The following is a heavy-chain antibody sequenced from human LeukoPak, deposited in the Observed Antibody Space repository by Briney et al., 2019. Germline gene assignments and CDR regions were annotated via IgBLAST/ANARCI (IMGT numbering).Heavy chain of an antibody. Sequence: SETLSLTCTVSGYSISSGYYWGWIRQPPGKGLERIGSIYHSGSTYYNPSLKSRVTISVDTSKNQFSLKLSSVTAADTAVYYCASHIEGYCSSGSCYGSFDHWGQGTLVTVSS. D-gene: IGHD2-15*01. CDR2: IYHSGST. CDR1: GYSISSGYY. V-gene: IGHV4-38-2*02. J-gene: IGHJ4*02. CDR3: ASHIEGYCSSGSCYGSFDH.